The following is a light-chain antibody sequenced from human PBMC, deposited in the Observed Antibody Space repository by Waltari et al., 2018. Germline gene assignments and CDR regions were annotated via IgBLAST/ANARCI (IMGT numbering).Light chain of an antibody. CDR2: AAS. V-gene: IGKV1-39*01. CDR3: QQSYSQTRT. Sequence: DIQMTQSPSSLSASVGDRVTITCRASQSISSYLSWYQQKPGRAPKLLIYAASSLESGVPSGFSGSGSGRDFTLIISSLQPEDFATYSCQQSYSQTRTFGQGTKVEI. J-gene: IGKJ1*01. CDR1: QSISSY.